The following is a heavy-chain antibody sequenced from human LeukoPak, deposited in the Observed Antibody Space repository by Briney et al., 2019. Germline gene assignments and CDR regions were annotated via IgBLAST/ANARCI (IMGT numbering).Heavy chain of an antibody. J-gene: IGHJ4*02. CDR3: AREAAAAVDY. CDR1: GGSFSGYY. CDR2: INHSGST. V-gene: IGHV4-34*01. Sequence: PSETLSLTCAVYGGSFSGYYWSWIRQPPGKGLEWIGEINHSGSTNYNPSLKSRVTISVDTSKNQFSPKLSSVTAADTAVYYCAREAAAAVDYWGQGTLVTVSS. D-gene: IGHD6-13*01.